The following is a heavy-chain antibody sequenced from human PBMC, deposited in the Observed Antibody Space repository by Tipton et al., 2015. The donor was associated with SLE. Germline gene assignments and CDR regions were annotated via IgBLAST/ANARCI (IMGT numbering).Heavy chain of an antibody. J-gene: IGHJ4*02. D-gene: IGHD1-1*01. V-gene: IGHV4-59*01. CDR3: ARSWNDAPPDLGY. Sequence: LRLSCTVSGRSISPYYWSWIRQPPGKGLEWIGEIFYSGSTNYNPSLQSRITMSVDTSKNQFSLKLNSVTAADAAVYYCARSWNDAPPDLGYWGQGTLVTVSS. CDR2: IFYSGST. CDR1: GRSISPYY.